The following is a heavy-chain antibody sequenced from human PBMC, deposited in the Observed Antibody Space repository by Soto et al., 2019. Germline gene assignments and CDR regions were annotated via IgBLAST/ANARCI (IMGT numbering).Heavy chain of an antibody. D-gene: IGHD2-15*01. CDR3: ARGEYCSGGSCYARSFDY. V-gene: IGHV1-18*01. Sequence: QVQLVQSGAEVKKPGASVRVSCKASGYSSTTYAISWVRQAPGQGLEWMGWISTYNGNTNYAQKLQDRVTMTTDTSTSTAYMELRSLRSDDAAVYYCARGEYCSGGSCYARSFDYWGQGTLVTVSS. CDR1: GYSSTTYA. J-gene: IGHJ4*02. CDR2: ISTYNGNT.